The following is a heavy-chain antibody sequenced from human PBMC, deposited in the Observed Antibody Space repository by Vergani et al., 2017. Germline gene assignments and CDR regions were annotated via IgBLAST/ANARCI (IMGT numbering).Heavy chain of an antibody. J-gene: IGHJ6*03. CDR1: GDSITNGGFS. V-gene: IGHV4-30-2*01. D-gene: IGHD3-16*02. CDR3: ARASLSALVGYYYYRAV. CDR2: IFPSGNS. Sequence: QLQLQESGSGLVKPSQTLSLTCAVSGDSITNGGFSWNWIRQPPGKGPEWIGYIFPSGNSDYNPSLKNRVSISLDKSKNQFSLWVNSVTAADTAVYFCARASLSALVGYYYYRAVWGKGKTVVVSS.